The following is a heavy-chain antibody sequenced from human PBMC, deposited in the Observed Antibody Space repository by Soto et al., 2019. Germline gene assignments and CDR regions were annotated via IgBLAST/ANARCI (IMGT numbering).Heavy chain of an antibody. CDR3: AKAYYGSGSYYVGPDYYYYGMDV. Sequence: GSLRLSCAASGFTFSSYAMSWVRQAPGKGLEWVSAISGSGGSTYYADSVKGRFTISRDNSKNTLYLQMNSLRAEDTAVYYCAKAYYGSGSYYVGPDYYYYGMDVWGQGTTVTVSS. J-gene: IGHJ6*02. V-gene: IGHV3-23*01. CDR1: GFTFSSYA. D-gene: IGHD3-10*01. CDR2: ISGSGGST.